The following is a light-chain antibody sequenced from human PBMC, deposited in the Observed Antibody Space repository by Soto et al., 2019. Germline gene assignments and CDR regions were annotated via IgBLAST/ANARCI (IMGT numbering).Light chain of an antibody. Sequence: DIQMTQSPSTLSASVGDRVTITCRASQSISSWLAWYQQKPGKAPKLLIYDASSLESGVPSRFSGSGSGTEFPLTNSSLQPDEFATYFCQQYNSHHMYTLGQGTKLEIK. CDR2: DAS. J-gene: IGKJ2*01. V-gene: IGKV1-5*01. CDR3: QQYNSHHMYT. CDR1: QSISSW.